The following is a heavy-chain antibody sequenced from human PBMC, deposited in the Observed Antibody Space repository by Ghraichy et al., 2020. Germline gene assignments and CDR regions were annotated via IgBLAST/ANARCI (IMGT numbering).Heavy chain of an antibody. V-gene: IGHV3-11*04. CDR2: ISSSGSTI. Sequence: GGSLRLSCAASGFTFSDYYMSWIRQAPGKGLEWVSYISSSGSTIYYADSVKGRFTISRDNAKNSLYLQMNSLRAEDTAVYYCAKPFVPATAGAFDIWGQGTMVTVSS. D-gene: IGHD2-2*01. J-gene: IGHJ3*02. CDR3: AKPFVPATAGAFDI. CDR1: GFTFSDYY.